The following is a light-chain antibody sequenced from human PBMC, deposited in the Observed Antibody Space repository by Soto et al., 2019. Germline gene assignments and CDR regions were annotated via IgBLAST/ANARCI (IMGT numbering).Light chain of an antibody. CDR1: QSVSND. Sequence: EIVMTQSPGTLSVSPGERATLSCRASQSVSNDLAWIQQKPGQPPRLLIYGASTRATGIPARFTGSGSGTEFTLTISSLQSEDFAVYYCQQYNNWPPCTFGQGTRLEIK. V-gene: IGKV3-15*01. CDR3: QQYNNWPPCT. CDR2: GAS. J-gene: IGKJ5*01.